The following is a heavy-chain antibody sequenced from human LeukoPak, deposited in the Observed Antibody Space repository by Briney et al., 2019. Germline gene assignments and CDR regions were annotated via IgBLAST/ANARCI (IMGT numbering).Heavy chain of an antibody. Sequence: ASVKVSCKASGYTFIGYYMHWVRQAPGQGLEWMGWINPNSGGTNYAQKFQGRVTMTRDTSISTAYMELSRLRSDDTAVYYCARDMQLADAFDIWGQGTMVTVSS. CDR1: GYTFIGYY. CDR2: INPNSGGT. J-gene: IGHJ3*02. CDR3: ARDMQLADAFDI. V-gene: IGHV1-2*02. D-gene: IGHD6-13*01.